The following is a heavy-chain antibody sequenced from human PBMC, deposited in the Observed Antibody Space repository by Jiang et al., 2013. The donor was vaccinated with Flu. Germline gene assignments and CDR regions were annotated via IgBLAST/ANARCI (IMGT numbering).Heavy chain of an antibody. V-gene: IGHV5-51*03. CDR1: GYSFARDW. CDR2: IYPGNSKT. Sequence: VKKPGESLKISCQGSGYSFARDWIAWVRQMPGGGLEWMGIIYPGNSKTRYSPSFQGQVTISADKSISTAYLQWSSLKASDTAMYYCARSGSLEYSSSQPFDYWGQGTLVTVSS. J-gene: IGHJ4*02. CDR3: ARSGSLEYSSSQPFDY. D-gene: IGHD6-6*01.